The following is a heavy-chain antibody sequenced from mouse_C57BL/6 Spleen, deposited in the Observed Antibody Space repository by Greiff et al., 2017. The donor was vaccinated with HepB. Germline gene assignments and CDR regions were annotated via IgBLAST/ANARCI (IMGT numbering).Heavy chain of an antibody. J-gene: IGHJ4*01. Sequence: VQLQQSGPELVKPGASVKISCKASGYAFSSSWMNWVKQRPGKGLEWIGRIYPGDGDTNYNGKFKGKATLTADKSSSTAYMQLSSLTSEDSAVYFCARLDYDYDVGYYAMDYWGQRTSVTVSS. V-gene: IGHV1-82*01. CDR2: IYPGDGDT. D-gene: IGHD2-4*01. CDR3: ARLDYDYDVGYYAMDY. CDR1: GYAFSSSW.